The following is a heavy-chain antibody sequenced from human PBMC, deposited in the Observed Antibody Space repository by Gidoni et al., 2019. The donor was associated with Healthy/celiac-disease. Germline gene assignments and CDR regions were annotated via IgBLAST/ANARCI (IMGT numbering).Heavy chain of an antibody. CDR2: IIPIFGTA. J-gene: IGHJ5*02. CDR1: GGTFSSYA. V-gene: IGHV1-69*01. CDR3: ARDHKCGTVVTFCGGFDP. D-gene: IGHD2-21*02. Sequence: QVQLVQSGAEVKKPGSSVKVSCKASGGTFSSYAISWVRQAPGQGLEWMGGIIPIFGTANYAQKFQGRVTITADESTSTAYMELSSLRSEDTAVYYCARDHKCGTVVTFCGGFDPWGQGTLVTVSS.